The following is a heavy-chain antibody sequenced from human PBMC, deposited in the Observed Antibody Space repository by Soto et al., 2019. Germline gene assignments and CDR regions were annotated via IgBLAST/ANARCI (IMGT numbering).Heavy chain of an antibody. CDR1: GFTFTSSA. CDR2: IVVGSGNT. CDR3: AADVQLWANAFDI. Sequence: WASVKVSCKASGFTFTSSAVQWVRQARGQRLEWIGWIVVGSGNTNYAQKFQERVTITRDMSTSTAYMELSSLRSEDTAVYYCAADVQLWANAFDIWGQGTMVTVSS. V-gene: IGHV1-58*01. D-gene: IGHD5-18*01. J-gene: IGHJ3*02.